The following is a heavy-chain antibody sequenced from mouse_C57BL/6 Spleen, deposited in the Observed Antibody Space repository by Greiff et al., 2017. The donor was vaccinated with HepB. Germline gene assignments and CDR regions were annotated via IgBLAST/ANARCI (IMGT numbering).Heavy chain of an antibody. Sequence: DVKLVESGGGLVKPGGSLKLSCAASGFTFSDYGMHWVRQAPEKGLEWVAYISSGSSTIYYADTVKGRFTISRDNAKNTLFLQMTSLRSEDTAMYYCARLNWVYFDYWGQGTTLTVSS. CDR1: GFTFSDYG. D-gene: IGHD4-1*01. V-gene: IGHV5-17*01. CDR2: ISSGSSTI. CDR3: ARLNWVYFDY. J-gene: IGHJ2*01.